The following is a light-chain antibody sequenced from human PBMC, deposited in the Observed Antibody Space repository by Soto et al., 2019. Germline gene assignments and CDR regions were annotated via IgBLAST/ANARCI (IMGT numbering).Light chain of an antibody. CDR2: EVN. CDR3: CSYASGGTYVV. Sequence: QSALTQPASVSGSPGQSVTITCSGTSNDVGSYSLVSWYQFHPGKAPKIITYEVNKRPSGVSNRFSGSKSGNTASLTVSGLQAEDEADYYCCSYASGGTYVVFGGGTKLTVL. CDR1: SNDVGSYSL. J-gene: IGLJ2*01. V-gene: IGLV2-23*02.